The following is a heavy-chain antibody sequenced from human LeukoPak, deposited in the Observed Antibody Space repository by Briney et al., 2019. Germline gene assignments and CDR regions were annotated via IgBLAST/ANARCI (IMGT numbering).Heavy chain of an antibody. CDR2: IKQDGSEK. CDR1: GFTFSSYW. CDR3: GRFKIREAFDY. V-gene: IGHV3-7*01. D-gene: IGHD3-10*01. J-gene: IGHJ4*02. Sequence: GGSLRLSCAASGFTFSSYWMSWVRQAPGKGLEWVANIKQDGSEKYYVDSVKGRFTISRDNAKNSLYLQMNSLRAEDTAVYYCGRFKIREAFDYWGQGTLVTVSS.